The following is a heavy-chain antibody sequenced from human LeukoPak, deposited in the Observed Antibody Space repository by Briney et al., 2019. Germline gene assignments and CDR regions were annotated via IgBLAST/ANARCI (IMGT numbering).Heavy chain of an antibody. CDR1: GFTFSSYA. D-gene: IGHD3-9*01. CDR3: ARDNYDILTGSILY. Sequence: PGGSLRLSCAASGFTFSSYAMHWVRQAPGKGLEWVAVISYDGSNKYYADSVKGRFTISRDNSKNTLYLQMNSLRAEDTAVYYCARDNYDILTGSILYWGQGTLVTVSS. J-gene: IGHJ4*02. V-gene: IGHV3-30-3*01. CDR2: ISYDGSNK.